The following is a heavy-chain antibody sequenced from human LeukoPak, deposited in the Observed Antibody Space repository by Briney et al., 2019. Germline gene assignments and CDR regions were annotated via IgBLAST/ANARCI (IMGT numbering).Heavy chain of an antibody. Sequence: GRPLRLSCAASGFTFSSYSVHWVRQAPGKGLEWVAVISYDGSNKYYADSVKRRFTISTENSKRTLYLQMNSVGDQGTGLYYCARVGRKGIAGKTSWLDPWGEGGLVTVSS. CDR1: GFTFSSYS. CDR2: ISYDGSNK. D-gene: IGHD1-20*01. CDR3: ARVGRKGIAGKTSWLDP. V-gene: IGHV3-30*01. J-gene: IGHJ5*02.